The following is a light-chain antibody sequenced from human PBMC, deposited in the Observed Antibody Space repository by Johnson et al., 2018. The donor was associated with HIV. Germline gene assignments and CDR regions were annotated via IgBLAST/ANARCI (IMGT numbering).Light chain of an antibody. V-gene: IGLV1-51*01. CDR3: GTWDSSLSFYV. Sequence: QSVLTQPPSVSAAPGQKVTISCSGNSSNIGNSYVSWYQQLPGTAPKLLIYDNNKRPSGIPDRFSGSKSGTSATLGITGLQTGDEADYYCGTWDSSLSFYVFGTGTKVTVL. CDR2: DNN. CDR1: SSNIGNSY. J-gene: IGLJ1*01.